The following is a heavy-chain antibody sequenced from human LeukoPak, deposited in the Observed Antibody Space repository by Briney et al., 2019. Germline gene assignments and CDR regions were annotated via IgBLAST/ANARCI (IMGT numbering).Heavy chain of an antibody. J-gene: IGHJ4*02. Sequence: SGTLSLTCTVSGDSINSLDLWSWVRQPPGKGLEWIGEMYLSGTTHSNPSVKSRVTISIDKSKNQFFLNLSSVAAADTAVYYCAGLVGRYSSGLYYYYFDYWGQGTLVTVSS. CDR3: AGLVGRYSSGLYYYYFDY. D-gene: IGHD3-22*01. CDR1: GDSINSLDL. CDR2: MYLSGTT. V-gene: IGHV4-4*02.